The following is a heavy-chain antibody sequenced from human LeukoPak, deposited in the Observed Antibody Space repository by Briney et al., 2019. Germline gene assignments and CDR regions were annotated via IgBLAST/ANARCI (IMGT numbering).Heavy chain of an antibody. CDR3: ARDGAPARDWG. J-gene: IGHJ4*02. Sequence: GASVKVSCKASGYTFTSYYMHWVRQAPGQGLEWMGIINPSGGSTSYTQKFQGRVTMTRDTSTSTVYMELSSLRSEDTAVYYCARDGAPARDWGWGQGTLVTVSS. D-gene: IGHD3/OR15-3a*01. CDR1: GYTFTSYY. CDR2: INPSGGST. V-gene: IGHV1-46*01.